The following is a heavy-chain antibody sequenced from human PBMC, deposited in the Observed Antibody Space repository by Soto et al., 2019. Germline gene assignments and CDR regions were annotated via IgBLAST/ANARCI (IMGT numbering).Heavy chain of an antibody. J-gene: IGHJ6*03. Sequence: GGSLRLSCAASGFTFSGSAMHWVRQASGKGLEWVGRIRSKANSYATAYAASVKGRFTISRDDSKNTAYLQMNSLKTEDTAVYYCTSPYCSSTGCYAKNYYYYYYMDVWGKGTTVTVSS. CDR1: GFTFSGSA. V-gene: IGHV3-73*01. CDR3: TSPYCSSTGCYAKNYYYYYYMDV. D-gene: IGHD2-2*01. CDR2: IRSKANSYAT.